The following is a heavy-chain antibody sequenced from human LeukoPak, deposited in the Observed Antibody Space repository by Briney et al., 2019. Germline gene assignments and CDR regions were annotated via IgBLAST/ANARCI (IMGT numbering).Heavy chain of an antibody. V-gene: IGHV5-10-1*01. CDR2: VDPTDSDV. CDR1: GFIFNTYW. Sequence: GESLRISCKGSGFIFNTYWISWVRQMPGKGLEWMGIVDPTDSDVDYSPSFQGHVTISSDTSTSTVYLQWSSLKASDTDVYYCARRARYHSSFPLDFWGQGTQVIVSS. CDR3: ARRARYHSSFPLDF. D-gene: IGHD6-13*01. J-gene: IGHJ4*02.